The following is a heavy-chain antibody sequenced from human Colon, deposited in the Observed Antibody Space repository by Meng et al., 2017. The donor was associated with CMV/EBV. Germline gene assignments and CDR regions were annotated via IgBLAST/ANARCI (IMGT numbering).Heavy chain of an antibody. D-gene: IGHD6-6*01. J-gene: IGHJ4*02. Sequence: KGSGDNFTTYWIGWFRQQPGKGLEWMGIIYPGDSATKYRPSFQGQVTISADDSIKTAYLQWSSLKASDTAMYYCAGHAFSTSSPPAHWGRGTLVTVSS. CDR3: AGHAFSTSSPPAH. CDR1: GDNFTTYW. V-gene: IGHV5-51*01. CDR2: IYPGDSAT.